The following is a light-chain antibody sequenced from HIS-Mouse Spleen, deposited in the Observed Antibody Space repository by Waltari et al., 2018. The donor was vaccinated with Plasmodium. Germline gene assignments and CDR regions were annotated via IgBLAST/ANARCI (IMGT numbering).Light chain of an antibody. CDR1: KLGDKY. J-gene: IGLJ2*01. V-gene: IGLV3-1*01. CDR2: QDS. CDR3: QAWDSSTAWV. Sequence: SYELTQPPSVSVSPGQTASITCSGDKLGDKYACWYQQKPGQSPVLVIYQDSKRPSGIAERCFGANSGNTATLTISGTQAMDEADYYCQAWDSSTAWVFGGGTKLTVL.